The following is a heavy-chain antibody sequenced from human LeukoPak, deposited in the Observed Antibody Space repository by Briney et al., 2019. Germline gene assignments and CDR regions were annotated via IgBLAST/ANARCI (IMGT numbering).Heavy chain of an antibody. J-gene: IGHJ4*02. D-gene: IGHD4-17*01. CDR3: AKDARDYGDYSAGFDY. CDR2: ISYDGSNK. V-gene: IGHV3-30*04. Sequence: PGGSLRLSCAASGFTFSSYAMLWVRQAPGKGLEWVAVISYDGSNKYYADSVKGRFTISRDNSKNTLYLQMNSLRAEDTAVYYCAKDARDYGDYSAGFDYWGQGALVTVSS. CDR1: GFTFSSYA.